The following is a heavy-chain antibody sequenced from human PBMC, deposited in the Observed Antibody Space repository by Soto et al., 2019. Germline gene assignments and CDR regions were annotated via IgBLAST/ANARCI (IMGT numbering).Heavy chain of an antibody. CDR3: AREVYSNVALNWFDP. J-gene: IGHJ5*02. D-gene: IGHD4-4*01. V-gene: IGHV3-7*01. CDR2: IKQDGSEK. CDR1: GFTFSSYW. Sequence: PGGSLRLSCAASGFTFSSYWMSWVRQAPGKGLEWVANIKQDGSEKYYVDSVKGRFTISRDNAKNSLYLQMNSLRDEDTAVYYCAREVYSNVALNWFDPWGQGTLVTVSS.